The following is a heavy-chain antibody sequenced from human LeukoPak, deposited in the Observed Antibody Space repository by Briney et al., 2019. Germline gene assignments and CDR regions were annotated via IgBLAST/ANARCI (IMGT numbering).Heavy chain of an antibody. CDR1: SGSISNYY. Sequence: PSETLSLTCTVSSGSISNYYWSWIRQPPGKGLEWIGYIYYSESTKYNPSLKSRLTISVDTSKNQFSLGLTSVTAADTAVYYCARHISGATKELSAFDIWGQGTMVNVPS. D-gene: IGHD1-20*01. J-gene: IGHJ3*02. CDR2: IYYSEST. CDR3: ARHISGATKELSAFDI. V-gene: IGHV4-59*08.